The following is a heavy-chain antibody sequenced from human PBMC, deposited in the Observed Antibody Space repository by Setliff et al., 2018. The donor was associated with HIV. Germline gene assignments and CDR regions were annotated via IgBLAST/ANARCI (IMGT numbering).Heavy chain of an antibody. CDR2: INPSGGST. Sequence: ASVKVSCKASGYTFSSYYMHWVRQAPGQGLEWMGIINPSGGSTAYPQKFQGRVTMTRDTSTSTAYMELNSLRSEDTAVYYCASGSDSGSYSYYYGMDVWGQGTTVTVSS. J-gene: IGHJ6*02. V-gene: IGHV1-46*01. CDR3: ASGSDSGSYSYYYGMDV. D-gene: IGHD3-10*01. CDR1: GYTFSSYY.